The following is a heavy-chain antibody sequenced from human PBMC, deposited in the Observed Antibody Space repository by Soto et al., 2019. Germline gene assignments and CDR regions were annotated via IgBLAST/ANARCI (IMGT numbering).Heavy chain of an antibody. CDR3: ARVRSSGWYLDY. V-gene: IGHV1-18*01. Sequence: APVKVSCKASGYTFTSYGISWVRQAPGQGLEWMGWISAYNGNTNYAQKLQGRVTMTTDTSTSTAYMELRSLRSDDTAVYYCARVRSSGWYLDYWGQGTLVTVSS. J-gene: IGHJ4*02. CDR2: ISAYNGNT. D-gene: IGHD6-19*01. CDR1: GYTFTSYG.